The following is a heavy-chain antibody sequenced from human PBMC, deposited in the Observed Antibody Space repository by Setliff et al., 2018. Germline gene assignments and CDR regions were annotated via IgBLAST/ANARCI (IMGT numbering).Heavy chain of an antibody. CDR1: GYSFTDYW. D-gene: IGHD5-12*01. V-gene: IGHV5-51*01. CDR3: ARNRVALYDAFDI. Sequence: GESLKISCKGSGYSFTDYWIGWVRQMPGEGLEWEGIIHPSNSDTVYSPSFQGQVTISADRSITNAYLQWSRLKASDTAIYYCARNRVALYDAFDIWGQVTMVTVSS. J-gene: IGHJ3*02. CDR2: IHPSNSDT.